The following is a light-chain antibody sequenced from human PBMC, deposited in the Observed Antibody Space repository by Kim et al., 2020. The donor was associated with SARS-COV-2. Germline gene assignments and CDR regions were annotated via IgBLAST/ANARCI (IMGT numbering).Light chain of an antibody. Sequence: DIQMTQSPSTLSASVGDRVTISCRASQSISSWLAWYQQKPGKAPKLLIFDASTLESGVPSRFSGSGSGTEFTLTISSLQPDDFATYYCQQYNTYSSLSFGGGTKVEL. CDR3: QQYNTYSSLS. J-gene: IGKJ4*01. CDR1: QSISSW. CDR2: DAS. V-gene: IGKV1-5*01.